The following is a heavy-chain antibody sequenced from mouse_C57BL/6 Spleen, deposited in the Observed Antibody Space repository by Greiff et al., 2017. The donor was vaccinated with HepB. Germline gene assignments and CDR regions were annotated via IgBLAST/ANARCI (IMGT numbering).Heavy chain of an antibody. CDR3: AREALYDGYYVGYAMDY. CDR2: INPNNGGT. CDR1: GYTFTDYN. V-gene: IGHV1-18*01. Sequence: EVQLQQSGPELVKPGASVKIPCKASGYTFTDYNMDWVKQSHGKSLEWIGDINPNNGGTIYNQKFKGKATLTVDKSSSTAYMELRSLTSEDTAVYYCAREALYDGYYVGYAMDYWGQGTSVTVSS. J-gene: IGHJ4*01. D-gene: IGHD2-3*01.